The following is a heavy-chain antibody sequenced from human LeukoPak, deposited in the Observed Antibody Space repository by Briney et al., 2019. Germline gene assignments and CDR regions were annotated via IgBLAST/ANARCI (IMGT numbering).Heavy chain of an antibody. Sequence: PGGSLLLSCAASGFTFSSYWMHWVRQAPGKGLVWVSRINSDGSSTSYADSVKGRFTISRDNAKNTLYLQMNSLRAEDTAVYYCARDMFPVDSPLYDILTAFDYWGQGTLVTVSS. V-gene: IGHV3-74*01. CDR1: GFTFSSYW. J-gene: IGHJ4*02. D-gene: IGHD3-9*01. CDR3: ARDMFPVDSPLYDILTAFDY. CDR2: INSDGSST.